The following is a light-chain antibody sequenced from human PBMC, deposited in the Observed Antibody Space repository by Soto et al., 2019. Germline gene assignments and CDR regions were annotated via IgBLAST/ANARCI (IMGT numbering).Light chain of an antibody. CDR3: QSYDNSLSVYV. J-gene: IGLJ1*01. CDR1: SSNIGSNT. V-gene: IGLV1-44*01. CDR2: GNS. Sequence: QSVLTQPPSASGTPGQRGTISCSGNSSNIGSNTVNWYQQLPGAAPKLLIYGNSNRPSGVPDRFSGSKSGTSASLAITGLQAEDEADYYCQSYDNSLSVYVFGTGTKLTVL.